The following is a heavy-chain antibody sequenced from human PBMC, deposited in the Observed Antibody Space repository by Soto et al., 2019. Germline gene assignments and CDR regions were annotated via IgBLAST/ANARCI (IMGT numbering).Heavy chain of an antibody. CDR1: GFTFSSYD. CDR2: ISTRGSP. D-gene: IGHD3-3*01. CDR3: DRETGVPGNWYFDL. Sequence: EVQLVESGGGLVQPGGSLRLSCAVSGFTFSSYDMHWVRQVTGKRLEWVSGISTRGSPNYPDSLKVRFTISRENAENSLSLQMNSLRVGNTAVYYCDRETGVPGNWYFDLWGRGTLVTVSS. J-gene: IGHJ2*01. V-gene: IGHV3-13*04.